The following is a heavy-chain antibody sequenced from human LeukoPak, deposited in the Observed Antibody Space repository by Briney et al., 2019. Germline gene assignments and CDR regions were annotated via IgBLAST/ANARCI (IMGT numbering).Heavy chain of an antibody. J-gene: IGHJ6*03. Sequence: GGSLRLSCAASGFTFISYSVNWVRQAPGKGLEWVSYISSSSSTIYYADSVKGRFTISRDNAKNALYLQMNSLRAEDTAVYYCARDAPDHMDVWGKGTTVTVSS. CDR1: GFTFISYS. CDR3: ARDAPDHMDV. V-gene: IGHV3-48*01. CDR2: ISSSSSTI.